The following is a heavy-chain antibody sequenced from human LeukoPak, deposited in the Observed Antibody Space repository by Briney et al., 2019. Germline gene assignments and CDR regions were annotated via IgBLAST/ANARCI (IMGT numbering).Heavy chain of an antibody. J-gene: IGHJ4*02. CDR3: ARDSLHDYGGTGYGYYFDY. D-gene: IGHD4/OR15-4a*01. Sequence: GGSLRLSCAASGFAFSNYEMIWVRQAPGKEPEWVSYISSSGGLTYYADSVKGRFTVSGDNAKDSLFLHMNSLRVEDTAIYYCARDSLHDYGGTGYGYYFDYWGQGTLVTVSS. V-gene: IGHV3-48*03. CDR1: GFAFSNYE. CDR2: ISSSGGLT.